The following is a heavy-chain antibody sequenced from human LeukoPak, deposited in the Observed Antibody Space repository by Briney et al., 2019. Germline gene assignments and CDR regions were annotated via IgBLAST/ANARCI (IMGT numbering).Heavy chain of an antibody. CDR1: GFTFSIYV. V-gene: IGHV3-23*01. Sequence: GGSLRLSCVGSGFTFSIYVMSWVRQAPGTGLEWISAITDTSGSTYYADSVKGRFTVSRDNSKNTLYLQMNSLRAEDTAVYYCARERRTTVTYYYGMDVWGQGTTVTVSS. CDR3: ARERRTTVTYYYGMDV. D-gene: IGHD4-17*01. CDR2: ITDTSGST. J-gene: IGHJ6*01.